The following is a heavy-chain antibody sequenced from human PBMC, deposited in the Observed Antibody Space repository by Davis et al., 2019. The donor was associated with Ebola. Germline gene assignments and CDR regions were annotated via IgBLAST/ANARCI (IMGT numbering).Heavy chain of an antibody. CDR2: VYNSGST. V-gene: IGHV4-61*01. J-gene: IGHJ6*02. D-gene: IGHD5-18*01. CDR3: ARAVYSYTYDYYGLDV. CDR1: GGSVSSGNYY. Sequence: MPSETLSLTCSVSGGSVSSGNYYWTWIRQPPEKGLEWIGCVYNSGSTNYDPSLRSRVAISVDTSNNQFFLKLRSVTAADTAVYYCARAVYSYTYDYYGLDVWGQGTTVTVSS.